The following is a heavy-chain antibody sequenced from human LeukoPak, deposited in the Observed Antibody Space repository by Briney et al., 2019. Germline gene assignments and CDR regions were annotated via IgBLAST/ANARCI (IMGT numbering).Heavy chain of an antibody. V-gene: IGHV3-53*01. D-gene: IGHD6-13*01. CDR3: ARRAAAGLYYFDY. CDR1: GFTVSSNY. Sequence: GGSLRLSCAASGFTVSSNYMSWVCQAPGKGLEWVSVIYSGGSTYYADSVKGRFTISRDNSKNTLYLQMNSLRAEDTAVYYCARRAAAGLYYFDYWGQGTLVTVSS. J-gene: IGHJ4*02. CDR2: IYSGGST.